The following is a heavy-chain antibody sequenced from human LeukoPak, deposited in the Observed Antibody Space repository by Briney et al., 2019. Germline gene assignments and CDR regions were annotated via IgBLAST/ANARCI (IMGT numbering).Heavy chain of an antibody. CDR2: INTNTGNP. V-gene: IGHV7-4-1*02. CDR1: GYTFTSYA. CDR3: ARDARLSGSYSNGFDY. D-gene: IGHD1-26*01. Sequence: GASVTVSCKASGYTFTSYAMNWVRQAPGQGLEWMGWINTNTGNPTYAQGFTGRFVFSLDTSVSTAYLQISSLKAEDTAVYYCARDARLSGSYSNGFDYWAREPWSPSPQ. J-gene: IGHJ4*02.